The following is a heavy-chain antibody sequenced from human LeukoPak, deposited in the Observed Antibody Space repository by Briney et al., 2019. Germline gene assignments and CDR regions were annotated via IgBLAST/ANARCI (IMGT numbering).Heavy chain of an antibody. CDR3: ARVGCTGGSCLAYNYYAMDV. V-gene: IGHV3-33*01. CDR1: GFTFSSYG. D-gene: IGHD2-15*01. CDR2: IWYDGSDK. J-gene: IGHJ6*02. Sequence: GGSLRLSCAASGFTFSSYGMHRVRQAPGKRLAWVAVIWYDGSDKYYAESVEGRFTISRDNSKNTLYLQVNSLRAEDTAVYYCARVGCTGGSCLAYNYYAMDVWGQGTTVTVSS.